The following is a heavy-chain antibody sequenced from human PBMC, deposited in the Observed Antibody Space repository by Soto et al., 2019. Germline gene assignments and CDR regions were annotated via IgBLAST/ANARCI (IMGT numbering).Heavy chain of an antibody. CDR3: ARERGRYCSGESCYPFGP. CDR1: GGTFRGYY. J-gene: IGHJ5*02. V-gene: IGHV4-34*01. CDR2: INDSGST. D-gene: IGHD2-15*01. Sequence: PSETLSLTWAVYGGTFRGYYWSWIRQPPGTGLEWLGEINDSGSTNYNPSLKSRITISLDTSKKEISLRLSSVTAADTAVYYCARERGRYCSGESCYPFGPWGQGALVTVSS.